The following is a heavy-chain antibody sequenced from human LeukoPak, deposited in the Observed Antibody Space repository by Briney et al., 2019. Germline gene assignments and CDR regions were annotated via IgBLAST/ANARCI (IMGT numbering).Heavy chain of an antibody. CDR1: GGSISSYY. Sequence: SETLSLTCTVSGGSISSYYWSWIRQPPGKGLGWIGYIYYSGSTNYNPSLKSRVTISVDTSKNQFSLKLSSVTAADTAVYYCARHSIFGVVAEYYFDYWGQGTLVTVSS. D-gene: IGHD3-3*02. J-gene: IGHJ4*02. CDR3: ARHSIFGVVAEYYFDY. V-gene: IGHV4-59*08. CDR2: IYYSGST.